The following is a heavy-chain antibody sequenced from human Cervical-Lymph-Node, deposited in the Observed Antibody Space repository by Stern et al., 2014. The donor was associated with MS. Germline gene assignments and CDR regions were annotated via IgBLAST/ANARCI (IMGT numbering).Heavy chain of an antibody. CDR2: INPSGGSA. CDR1: GYTFTNYY. CDR3: AGGHTFDY. Sequence: QVQLVQSGAEVKMPGASVKVSCKTSGYTFTNYYLHWVRQAPGQGLEWMGIINPSGGSASYAQKFQGRVTMTRDTSTSTVYMELSSLRSEDTAVYYCAGGHTFDYWGQGTLVTVSS. V-gene: IGHV1-46*01. J-gene: IGHJ4*02.